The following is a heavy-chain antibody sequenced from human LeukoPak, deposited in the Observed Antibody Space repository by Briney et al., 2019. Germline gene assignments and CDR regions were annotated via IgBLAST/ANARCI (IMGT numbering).Heavy chain of an antibody. D-gene: IGHD2-2*01. CDR1: GFTFSSYA. J-gene: IGHJ4*02. CDR2: ISYDGSNK. CDR3: ARDNSSSTKPRYFDY. V-gene: IGHV3-30*04. Sequence: GGSLRLSSAASGFTFSSYAMHWVRQAPGKGLEWGAVISYDGSNKYYADSVKGRFTISRDNSKNTLYLQMNSLRAEDTAVYYCARDNSSSTKPRYFDYWGQGTLVTVSS.